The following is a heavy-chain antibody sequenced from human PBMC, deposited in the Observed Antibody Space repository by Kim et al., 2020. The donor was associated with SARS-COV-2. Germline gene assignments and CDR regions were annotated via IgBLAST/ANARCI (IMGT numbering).Heavy chain of an antibody. D-gene: IGHD6-19*01. J-gene: IGHJ4*02. Sequence: SETLSLTCAVYGGSFSGYYWSWIRQPPGKGLEWIGEINHSGSTNYNPSLKSRVTISVDTSKNQFSLKLSSVTAADTAVYYCARSPNSNGWKRIDYWGQGTLVTVSS. V-gene: IGHV4-34*01. CDR1: GGSFSGYY. CDR2: INHSGST. CDR3: ARSPNSNGWKRIDY.